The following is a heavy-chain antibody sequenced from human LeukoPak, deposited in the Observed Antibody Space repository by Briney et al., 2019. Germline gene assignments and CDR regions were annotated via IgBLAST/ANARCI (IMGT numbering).Heavy chain of an antibody. D-gene: IGHD1-1*01. CDR1: GGSISSGAYY. Sequence: SETLSLTCTASGGSISSGAYYWSWVRQLPEKGLDWIGYIGYTGGTYYNPSLRSRATISKDTSKTQFSLRLNSLTAADTAVYYCARVAAATTNPRFDFWGQGTLVTVSS. J-gene: IGHJ4*02. V-gene: IGHV4-31*03. CDR3: ARVAAATTNPRFDF. CDR2: IGYTGGT.